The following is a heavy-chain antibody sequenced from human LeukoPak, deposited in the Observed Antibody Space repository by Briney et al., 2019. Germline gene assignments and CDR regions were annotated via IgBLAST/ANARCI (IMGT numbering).Heavy chain of an antibody. D-gene: IGHD2-2*02. J-gene: IGHJ4*02. CDR3: ARVRSRYCSSTSCYTFDY. Sequence: GGPLRLSCAASGFTFSSYAMHWVRQAPGKGLEWVAVISYDGSNKYYADSVKGRFTISRDNSKNTLYLQMNSLRAEDTAVYYCARVRSRYCSSTSCYTFDYWGQGTLVTVSS. CDR2: ISYDGSNK. CDR1: GFTFSSYA. V-gene: IGHV3-30-3*01.